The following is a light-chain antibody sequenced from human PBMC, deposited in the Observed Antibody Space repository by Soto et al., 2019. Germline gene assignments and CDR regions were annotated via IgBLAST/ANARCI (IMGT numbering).Light chain of an antibody. CDR1: NFDVGSYNL. V-gene: IGLV2-23*01. CDR2: EDT. J-gene: IGLJ2*01. Sequence: QSALTQPASVSGSPGQSITISCTGTNFDVGSYNLVSWYQQHPGKAPKLIIYEDTKRPSGVSNRFSGSKSGNTASLTISGLQADDEADFYCCSYAGSSTLVFGGGTKLAVL. CDR3: CSYAGSSTLV.